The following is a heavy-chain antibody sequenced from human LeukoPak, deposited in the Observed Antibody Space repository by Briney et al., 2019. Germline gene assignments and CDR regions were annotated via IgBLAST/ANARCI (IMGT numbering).Heavy chain of an antibody. CDR3: ARVRDIVGVVAGTPYYFMDV. CDR2: INHNGST. CDR1: GGSFSGYY. V-gene: IGHV4-34*01. D-gene: IGHD2-15*01. J-gene: IGHJ6*03. Sequence: SETLSLTCAVYGGSFSGYYWSWIRQPPGKGLEWIGEINHNGSTNYNPSLKSRVTISVDTSKNQFSLKLSSVTAADTAVYYCARVRDIVGVVAGTPYYFMDVWGKGNTVTVS.